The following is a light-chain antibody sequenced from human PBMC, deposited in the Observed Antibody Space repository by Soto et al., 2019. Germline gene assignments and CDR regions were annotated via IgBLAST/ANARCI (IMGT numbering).Light chain of an antibody. CDR1: QSVTSNY. Sequence: EIVLTQSPGTLSLSPGERATLSCRASQSVTSNYLAWFQQKPGQAPRVLIYGASSRATGVPDRFSGSGSGTDFTLTISRLEPEDFAVYYCQQYTSLPFTFGPGTNVDIK. V-gene: IGKV3-20*01. J-gene: IGKJ3*01. CDR2: GAS. CDR3: QQYTSLPFT.